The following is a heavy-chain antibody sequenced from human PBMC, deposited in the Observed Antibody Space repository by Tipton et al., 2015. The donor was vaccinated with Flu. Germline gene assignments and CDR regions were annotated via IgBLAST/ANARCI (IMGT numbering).Heavy chain of an antibody. CDR3: ASIGGSGTLNGFDP. V-gene: IGHV3-7*01. CDR2: INPYGDEK. Sequence: SLRLSCAASGFTFSLYWMSWVRQAPGRGLEWVANINPYGDEKKYVDSVKGRFIVSRDNAKNSLYMEMNSLRAEDTAVYYCASIGGSGTLNGFDPWGQGTLVTVSS. D-gene: IGHD3-10*01. J-gene: IGHJ5*02. CDR1: GFTFSLYW.